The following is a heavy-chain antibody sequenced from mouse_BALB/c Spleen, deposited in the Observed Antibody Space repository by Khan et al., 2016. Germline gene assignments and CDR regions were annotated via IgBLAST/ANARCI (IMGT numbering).Heavy chain of an antibody. CDR2: INTNTGES. Sequence: QIQLVQSGPELKKPGETVKISCKAAGYMFTNYGMNWVKQAPGKGFKWMGWINTNTGESTYAEDFKGRFAFSLESSASTAYLQINNLKNEDTATSYCANSGGQLVRPDYWGQGTTLTVSS. V-gene: IGHV9-3*02. CDR1: GYMFTNYG. D-gene: IGHD3-2*01. CDR3: ANSGGQLVRPDY. J-gene: IGHJ2*01.